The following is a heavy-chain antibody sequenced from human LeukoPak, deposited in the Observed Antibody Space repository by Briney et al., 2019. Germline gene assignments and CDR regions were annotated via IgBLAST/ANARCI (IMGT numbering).Heavy chain of an antibody. Sequence: ASVKVSCKASGYTFTGYYMHWVRQAPGQGLEWMGRINPNSGGTNDAQKFQGRVTMTRDTSISTAYVELSRLRSDDTAVYYCARDPEYNWFDPGGEGTLVTVSS. J-gene: IGHJ5*02. V-gene: IGHV1-2*06. CDR1: GYTFTGYY. CDR3: ARDPEYNWFDP. CDR2: INPNSGGT.